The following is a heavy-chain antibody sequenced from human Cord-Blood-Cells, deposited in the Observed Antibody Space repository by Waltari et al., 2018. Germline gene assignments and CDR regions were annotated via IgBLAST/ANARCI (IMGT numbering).Heavy chain of an antibody. CDR2: IIPIFGTA. J-gene: IGHJ4*02. D-gene: IGHD6-13*01. Sequence: QVQLVQSGAEVKKPGSSVKVSCKASGCPFSSYAISWVRQAPGQGLEWMGGIIPIFGTANYAQKFQGRVTITADESTSTAYMELSSLRSEDTAVYYCARAKEQQLGSFDYWGQGTLVTVSS. V-gene: IGHV1-69*01. CDR3: ARAKEQQLGSFDY. CDR1: GCPFSSYA.